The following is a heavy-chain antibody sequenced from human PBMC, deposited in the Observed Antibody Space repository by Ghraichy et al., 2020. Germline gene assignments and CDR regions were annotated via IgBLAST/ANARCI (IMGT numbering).Heavy chain of an antibody. CDR1: GFTFSSYG. V-gene: IGHV3-64D*06. J-gene: IGHJ2*01. Sequence: GGSLRLSCLASGFTFSSYGMQWVRQAPGKGLTYVSGIRDNGGRTYYPDSMKGRFTVSRDNSKSTLYLQMSSLRAEDTALYYCVKGADSGTRWFCDLWCRGTLSAVSS. D-gene: IGHD6-25*01. CDR2: IRDNGGRT. CDR3: VKGADSGTRWFCDL.